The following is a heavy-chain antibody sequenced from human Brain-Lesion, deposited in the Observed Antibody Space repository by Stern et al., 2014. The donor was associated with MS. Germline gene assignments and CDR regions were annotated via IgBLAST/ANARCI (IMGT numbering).Heavy chain of an antibody. CDR1: GFTFSRYW. CDR3: SRPLAFQFAP. CDR2: IRQDGSET. Sequence: EVQLVESGGGLVRPGGSLTLSCVASGFTFSRYWMTWVRQAPGKGLDWVANIRQDGSETYYVDSGKARFTISREHAKKSMFLQMKSLRVQDPAVYFCSRPLAFQFAPWGQGTLVTVSS. V-gene: IGHV3-7*01. J-gene: IGHJ5*02. D-gene: IGHD2/OR15-2a*01.